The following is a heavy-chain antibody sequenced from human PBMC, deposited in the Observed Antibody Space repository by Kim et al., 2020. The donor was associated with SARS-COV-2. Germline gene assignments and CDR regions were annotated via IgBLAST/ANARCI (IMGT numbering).Heavy chain of an antibody. Sequence: GGSLRLSCATSGFTFTTFAMSWVRQAPGKGLEWVSAISGNGTDTYYADSVKGRFTISRDNSKNTLYLQMNSLRAEDTAIYYCGKSFGKSYGYCDYWGQGTLVTVSS. J-gene: IGHJ4*02. V-gene: IGHV3-23*01. CDR2: ISGNGTDT. CDR3: GKSFGKSYGYCDY. D-gene: IGHD5-18*01. CDR1: GFTFTTFA.